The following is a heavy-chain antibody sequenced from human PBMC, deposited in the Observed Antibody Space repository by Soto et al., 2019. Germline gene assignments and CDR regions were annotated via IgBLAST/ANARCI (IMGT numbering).Heavy chain of an antibody. J-gene: IGHJ4*02. CDR2: IYYSVST. CDR1: GGSISSSNYY. V-gene: IGHV4-39*01. CDR3: ARSRGGWGESDY. D-gene: IGHD3-16*01. Sequence: SETLSLTCTVSGGSISSSNYYWGWIRQPPGKGLEWIGSIYYSVSTYYSPSLKSRVTISVDTSKNQFSLKLSSVTAADTAVYYCARSRGGWGESDYWGQGSLVTVSS.